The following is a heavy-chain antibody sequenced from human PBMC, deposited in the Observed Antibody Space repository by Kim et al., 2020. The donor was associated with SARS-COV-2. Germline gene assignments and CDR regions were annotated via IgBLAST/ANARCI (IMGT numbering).Heavy chain of an antibody. D-gene: IGHD1-26*01. Sequence: YNPSLKSRVTMSVDTSKNQFSLKLGSGTAADTAVDYCARDRAVGATILDYWGQGTLVTVSS. CDR3: ARDRAVGATILDY. V-gene: IGHV4-4*07. J-gene: IGHJ4*02.